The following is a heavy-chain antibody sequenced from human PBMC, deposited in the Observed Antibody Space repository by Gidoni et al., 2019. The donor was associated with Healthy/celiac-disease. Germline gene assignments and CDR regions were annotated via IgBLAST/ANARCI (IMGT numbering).Heavy chain of an antibody. J-gene: IGHJ4*02. CDR3: TILGLNYDFWSGHRKPLDY. CDR1: GFTFSSNA. D-gene: IGHD3-3*01. V-gene: IGHV3-23*01. Sequence: EVQLLESGGGLVQPGGSMRLSCSASGFTFSSNAMSWVRQAPGQGLEWVSAISGSGGSTYYADSVKGRFTISRDNSKNTLYLQMNSLRAEDTAVYYCTILGLNYDFWSGHRKPLDYWGQGTLVTVSS. CDR2: ISGSGGST.